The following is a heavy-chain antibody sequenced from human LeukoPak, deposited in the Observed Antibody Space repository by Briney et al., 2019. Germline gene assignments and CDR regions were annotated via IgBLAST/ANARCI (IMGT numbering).Heavy chain of an antibody. CDR2: IYHSGST. V-gene: IGHV4-38-2*02. CDR3: AREGLNMVRGVIPKEAWGWFDP. D-gene: IGHD3-10*01. Sequence: SETLSLTCTVSGYSISSGYYWGWIRQPPGKGLEWIGSIYHSGSTYYNPSLKSRVTISVDTSKNQFSLRLSSVTAADTAVYYCAREGLNMVRGVIPKEAWGWFDPWGQGTLVTVSS. CDR1: GYSISSGYY. J-gene: IGHJ5*02.